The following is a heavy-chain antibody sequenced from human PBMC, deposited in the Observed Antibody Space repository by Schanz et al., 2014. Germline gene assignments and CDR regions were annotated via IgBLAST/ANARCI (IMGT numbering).Heavy chain of an antibody. CDR1: GFAFSSYS. J-gene: IGHJ4*02. CDR2: LSGSGGST. V-gene: IGHV3-23*04. D-gene: IGHD2-15*01. Sequence: EQLVESGGGLIQPGGSLRLSCTASGFAFSSYSMNWVRQAPGKGLEWVSALSGSGGSTYYADSVKGRFTISRDNSKNTLYLQMNTLRAEDTAVYYCARDRGYCSGGSCLTFDYWGQGTLVTVSS. CDR3: ARDRGYCSGGSCLTFDY.